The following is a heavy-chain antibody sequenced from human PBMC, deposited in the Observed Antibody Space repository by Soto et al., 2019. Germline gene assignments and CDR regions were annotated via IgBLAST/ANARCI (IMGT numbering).Heavy chain of an antibody. CDR2: IYYSGST. V-gene: IGHV4-59*01. D-gene: IGHD6-19*01. J-gene: IGHJ4*02. Sequence: SETLSLTCTVSGGSISSYYWSWIRQPPGKGLEWIGYIYYSGSTNYNPSLKSRVTISVDTSKNQFSLKLSSVTAADTAVYYCARGGKREQWLGSHWGQGTLVTVSS. CDR1: GGSISSYY. CDR3: ARGGKREQWLGSH.